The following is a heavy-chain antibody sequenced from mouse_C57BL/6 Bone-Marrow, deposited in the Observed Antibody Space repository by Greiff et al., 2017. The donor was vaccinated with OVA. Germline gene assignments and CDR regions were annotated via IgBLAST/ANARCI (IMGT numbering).Heavy chain of an antibody. J-gene: IGHJ1*03. Sequence: VQLKESGGGLVQPKGSLKLSCAASGFSFNTYAMNWVRQAPGKGLEWVARIRSKSNNYATYYADSVKDRFTISRDDSESMLYLQMNNLKTEDTAMYYCVRQPPIYYYGSTPYVDVWGTGTTVTVSS. V-gene: IGHV10-1*01. CDR3: VRQPPIYYYGSTPYVDV. D-gene: IGHD1-1*01. CDR2: IRSKSNNYAT. CDR1: GFSFNTYA.